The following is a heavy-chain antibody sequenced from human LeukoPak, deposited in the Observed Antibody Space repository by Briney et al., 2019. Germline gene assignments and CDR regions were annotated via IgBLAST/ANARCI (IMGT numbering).Heavy chain of an antibody. CDR3: ATGGLIVVVPAATRRYYYYYGMDV. V-gene: IGHV1-24*01. Sequence: ASVKVSCKVPGYTLTELSMHWVRQAPGKGLEWMGGFDPEDGETIYAQKFQGRVTMTEDTSTDTAYMELSSLRSEDTAVYYCATGGLIVVVPAATRRYYYYYGMDVWGQGTTVTVSS. J-gene: IGHJ6*02. D-gene: IGHD2-2*01. CDR2: FDPEDGET. CDR1: GYTLTELS.